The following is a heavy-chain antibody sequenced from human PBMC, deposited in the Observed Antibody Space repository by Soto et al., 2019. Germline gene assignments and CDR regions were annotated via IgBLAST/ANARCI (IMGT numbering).Heavy chain of an antibody. Sequence: SATLSLTGAVSGGSFRGYYWGWIRQPPGKGLEWIGEINHSGSTNYNPSLKIRVTISVDTSKNQVSLKLSSVTAADTAVYYCARGGLTIFGVVITYYYGMDVWGQGTTVTVSS. CDR3: ARGGLTIFGVVITYYYGMDV. CDR2: INHSGST. J-gene: IGHJ6*02. D-gene: IGHD3-3*01. V-gene: IGHV4-34*01. CDR1: GGSFRGYY.